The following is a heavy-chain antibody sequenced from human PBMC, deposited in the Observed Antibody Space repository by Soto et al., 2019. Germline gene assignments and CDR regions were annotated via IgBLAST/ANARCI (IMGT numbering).Heavy chain of an antibody. V-gene: IGHV1-46*01. CDR3: AREGDYYDSSGYPNGPFDY. J-gene: IGHJ4*02. Sequence: ASVKVSCKASGYTFTSYYMHWVRQAPGQGLEWMGIINPSGGSTSYAQKFQGRVTMTRDTSTSTVYMELSSLRSEDTAVYYCAREGDYYDSSGYPNGPFDYWGQGTLVTVSS. CDR1: GYTFTSYY. D-gene: IGHD3-22*01. CDR2: INPSGGST.